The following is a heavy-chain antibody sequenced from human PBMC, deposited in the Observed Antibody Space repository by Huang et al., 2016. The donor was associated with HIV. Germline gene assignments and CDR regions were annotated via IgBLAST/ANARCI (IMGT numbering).Heavy chain of an antibody. Sequence: QVQLQQWGAGLLKPSETLSLTCAVYGGSFSGYYWSWIRPPPGKGLEWIGEINHSGSTNYNPSLKSRVTISVDTSKNQFSLKLSSVTAADTAVYYCARRRMGYGGAPFDYWGQGTLVTVSS. D-gene: IGHD4-17*01. CDR1: GGSFSGYY. CDR3: ARRRMGYGGAPFDY. CDR2: INHSGST. J-gene: IGHJ4*02. V-gene: IGHV4-34*01.